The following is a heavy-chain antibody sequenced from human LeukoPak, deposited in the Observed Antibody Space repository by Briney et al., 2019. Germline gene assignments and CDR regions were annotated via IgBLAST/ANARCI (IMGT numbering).Heavy chain of an antibody. Sequence: PSETLSLTCTVSGGSISSSSYYWGWIRQPPGKGLEWIGSIYHSGSTYYNPSLKSRVTISVDTSRNQFSLKLSSLTAADTAVYYCARYYYESSGYYVLDYWGQGTLVTVSS. V-gene: IGHV4-39*07. D-gene: IGHD3-22*01. J-gene: IGHJ4*02. CDR2: IYHSGST. CDR3: ARYYYESSGYYVLDY. CDR1: GGSISSSSYY.